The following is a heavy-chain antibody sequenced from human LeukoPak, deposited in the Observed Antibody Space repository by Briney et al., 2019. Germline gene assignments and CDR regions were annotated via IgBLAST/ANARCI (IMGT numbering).Heavy chain of an antibody. CDR1: GYTFTGYY. Sequence: GASVKVSCKASGYTFTGYYMHWARQAPGQGLEWMGWINPNSGDTNYAQKFQGWVTMTRDTSSSTAYMELSRLRSDDTAVYYCARDHRGSGSFNDYYYYGMDVWGQGTTVTVSS. CDR2: INPNSGDT. D-gene: IGHD3-10*01. V-gene: IGHV1-2*04. J-gene: IGHJ6*02. CDR3: ARDHRGSGSFNDYYYYGMDV.